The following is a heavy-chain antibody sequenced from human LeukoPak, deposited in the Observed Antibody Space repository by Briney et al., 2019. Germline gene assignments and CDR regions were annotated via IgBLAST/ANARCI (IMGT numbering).Heavy chain of an antibody. Sequence: ASVKVSCKASGYTFTSYYMHWVRQAPGQGLEWMGIINPSGGSTSYAQKFQGRVTMTRDTSTSTVCMELSSLRSEDTAVYYCANPSSGGYSGYGEIYYGMDVWGQGTTVTVSS. J-gene: IGHJ6*02. CDR1: GYTFTSYY. CDR2: INPSGGST. V-gene: IGHV1-46*01. CDR3: ANPSSGGYSGYGEIYYGMDV. D-gene: IGHD5-12*01.